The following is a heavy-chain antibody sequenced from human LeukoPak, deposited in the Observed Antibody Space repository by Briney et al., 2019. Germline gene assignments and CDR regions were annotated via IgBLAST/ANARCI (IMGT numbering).Heavy chain of an antibody. V-gene: IGHV3-33*01. Sequence: GGSLRLSCAASGFTFSSYGMNWVRQAPGKGLEWVTVIWYDGSNKYYGDSVKGRFTISRDNSKNTVSLQMNSLRVEDTAVYYCARLGSSWSFDYWGQGTLVTVSS. J-gene: IGHJ4*02. CDR3: ARLGSSWSFDY. CDR1: GFTFSSYG. CDR2: IWYDGSNK. D-gene: IGHD6-13*01.